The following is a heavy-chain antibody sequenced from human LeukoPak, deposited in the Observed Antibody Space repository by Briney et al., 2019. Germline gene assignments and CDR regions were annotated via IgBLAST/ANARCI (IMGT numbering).Heavy chain of an antibody. CDR3: ARGPPLFDP. J-gene: IGHJ5*02. CDR1: GFPFSSYD. V-gene: IGHV3-48*01. CDR2: ISSSGTTT. Sequence: GGSLRLSCAASGFPFSSYDMNWVRQAPGKGLEWISYISSSGTTTYYADSVKGRFTISSDNAKSSLYLQMNGLRAEDTAVYYRARGPPLFDPWGQGTLVTVSS.